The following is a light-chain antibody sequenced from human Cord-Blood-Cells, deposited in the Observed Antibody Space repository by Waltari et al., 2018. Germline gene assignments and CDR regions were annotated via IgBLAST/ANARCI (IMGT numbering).Light chain of an antibody. Sequence: SSELTQDPAVSVAVGQTVRITCQGDSLRSNYASRYQQKPGQAPVLVIYGKNNRPSGIPDRFSGSSSGNTASLTITGAQAEDEADYYCNSRDSSGNHVVFGGGTKLTVL. CDR2: GKN. CDR1: SLRSNY. J-gene: IGLJ2*01. V-gene: IGLV3-19*01. CDR3: NSRDSSGNHVV.